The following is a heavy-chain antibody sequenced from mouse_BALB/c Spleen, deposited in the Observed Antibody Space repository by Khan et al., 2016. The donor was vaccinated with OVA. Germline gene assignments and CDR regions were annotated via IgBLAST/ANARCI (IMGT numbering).Heavy chain of an antibody. CDR2: IWGGGST. J-gene: IGHJ4*01. CDR1: GFSLTDYG. Sequence: QVQLKESGPGLVAPSQSLSITCTVSGFSLTDYGVSWIRQPPGKGLEWLGLIWGGGSTYYNSVLKSRLSISKDNSKSQVFLKMNSLQTDDTAMDYCAKLLWSHYYAMDYWGQGTSVTVSS. V-gene: IGHV2-6-5*01. CDR3: AKLLWSHYYAMDY. D-gene: IGHD1-1*02.